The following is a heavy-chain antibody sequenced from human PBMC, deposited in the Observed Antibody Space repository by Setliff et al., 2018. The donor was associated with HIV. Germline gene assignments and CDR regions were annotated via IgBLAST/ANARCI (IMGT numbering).Heavy chain of an antibody. J-gene: IGHJ4*02. D-gene: IGHD1-26*01. CDR2: VKQDGTET. CDR1: GFRFRSYW. V-gene: IGHV3-7*01. Sequence: PGGSLRLSCAASGFRFRSYWMSWVRQAPGKGLESVANVKQDGTETLYVDSVKGRFTISRDNANNLVYLQMNSLRPEDTAVYYCARDPILGGPDFFDYWGQGTLVTVSS. CDR3: ARDPILGGPDFFDY.